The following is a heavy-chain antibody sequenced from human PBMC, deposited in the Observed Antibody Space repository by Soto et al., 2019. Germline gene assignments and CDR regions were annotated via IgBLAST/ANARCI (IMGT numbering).Heavy chain of an antibody. CDR2: IIPIFGTA. V-gene: IGHV1-69*13. CDR1: GGTFSSYA. Sequence: ASVKVSCKASGGTFSSYAISWVRQAPGQGLEWMGGIIPIFGTANYAQKFQGRVTITADESTSTAYMELSSLRSEDTAVYYCAKGYSYGYCHYWGQGPLVTVSS. J-gene: IGHJ4*02. CDR3: AKGYSYGYCHY. D-gene: IGHD5-18*01.